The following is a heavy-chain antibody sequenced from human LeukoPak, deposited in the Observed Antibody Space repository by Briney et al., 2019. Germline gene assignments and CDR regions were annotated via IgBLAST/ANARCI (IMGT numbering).Heavy chain of an antibody. CDR2: IYPGDSDT. CDR3: ARSTTFEY. J-gene: IGHJ4*02. D-gene: IGHD1-7*01. Sequence: GESLKISCKGFGYNFTTYWIGWVRQKPGKGLEWMGIIYPGDSDTRYSPSFQGQVTISADKSISTAYLQWSSLKASDTAIYHCARSTTFEYWGQGTLVTVSS. V-gene: IGHV5-51*01. CDR1: GYNFTTYW.